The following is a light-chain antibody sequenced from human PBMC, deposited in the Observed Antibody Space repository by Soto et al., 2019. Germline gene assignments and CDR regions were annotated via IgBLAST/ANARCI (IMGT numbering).Light chain of an antibody. Sequence: EIVLTQSPATLSLSPGERATLSCRASQSVSSYLAWYQQKPGQAPRLLIYDASNRSTGIPARFIGSGSGTDFTLTISCLEPEDFAVYYCQHGRNWPPVFTFGPGTKVDIK. CDR3: QHGRNWPPVFT. CDR2: DAS. J-gene: IGKJ3*01. V-gene: IGKV3-11*01. CDR1: QSVSSY.